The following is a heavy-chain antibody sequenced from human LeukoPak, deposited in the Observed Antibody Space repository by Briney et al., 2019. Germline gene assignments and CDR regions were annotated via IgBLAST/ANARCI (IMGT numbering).Heavy chain of an antibody. Sequence: PGGSLRLSCAASGFTVITNDMTWVRQAPGKGLECVSVLYSDGTTKYADSVQGRFTISRDNSKNTLYLEMNSLSPDDTAVYYCARGVEPLAANTLAYWGQGTLVTVPS. CDR3: ARGVEPLAANTLAY. CDR1: GFTVITND. CDR2: LYSDGTT. D-gene: IGHD1-14*01. V-gene: IGHV3-53*01. J-gene: IGHJ4*02.